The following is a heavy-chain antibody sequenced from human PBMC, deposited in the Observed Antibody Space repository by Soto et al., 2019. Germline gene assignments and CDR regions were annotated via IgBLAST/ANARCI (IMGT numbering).Heavy chain of an antibody. CDR3: ARDKITGLFDY. D-gene: IGHD2-8*02. V-gene: IGHV4-34*01. CDR2: INHSGST. CDR1: GGSFSGYY. J-gene: IGHJ4*02. Sequence: QVQLQQWGAGLLKPSETLSLTCAVYGGSFSGYYWTWIRQPPGTGLEWIGEINHSGSTNYNPSLXXXVXISVDTSKNQFSLKLTSVTAADTAVYYCARDKITGLFDYWGQGTLVTXS.